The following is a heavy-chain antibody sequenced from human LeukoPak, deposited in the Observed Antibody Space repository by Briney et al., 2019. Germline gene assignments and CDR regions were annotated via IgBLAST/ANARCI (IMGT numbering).Heavy chain of an antibody. CDR3: ARDRGGSYYFDY. CDR1: GGTFSSYA. CDR2: IIPIFGIA. V-gene: IGHV1-69*04. J-gene: IGHJ4*02. Sequence: VKVSCKASGGTFSSYAISWVRQAPGQGLEWMGRIIPIFGIANYAQKFQGRVTITADKSTSTAYMELSSLRSEDTAVYYCARDRGGSYYFDYWGQGTLVTVSS.